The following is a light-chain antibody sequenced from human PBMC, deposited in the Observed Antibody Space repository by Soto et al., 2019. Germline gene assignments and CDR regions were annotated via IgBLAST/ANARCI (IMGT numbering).Light chain of an antibody. V-gene: IGLV2-14*01. CDR3: SSYTGSSTLYV. J-gene: IGLJ1*01. Sequence: LTQPASVSGSPGQSITISCTGTSSDIGGYNYVSWYQQHPGKVPKLMIFEVSNRPSGVSYRFSGSKSGNTASLTISGLQAEDEADYYCSSYTGSSTLYVFGTGTKVTVL. CDR1: SSDIGGYNY. CDR2: EVS.